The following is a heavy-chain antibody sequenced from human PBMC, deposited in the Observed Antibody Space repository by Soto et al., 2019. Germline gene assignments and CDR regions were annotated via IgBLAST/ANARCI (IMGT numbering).Heavy chain of an antibody. CDR3: TTGGSIAAQSYYYYYGMDV. Sequence: GGSLRLSCAASGFTFSNAWMNWVRQAPGKGLEWVGRIKSKTDGGTTDYAAPVKGRFTISRDDSKNTLYLQMNSLKTEDTAVYYCTTGGSIAAQSYYYYYGMDVWGQGTTVTVSS. D-gene: IGHD6-6*01. CDR1: GFTFSNAW. J-gene: IGHJ6*02. CDR2: IKSKTDGGTT. V-gene: IGHV3-15*07.